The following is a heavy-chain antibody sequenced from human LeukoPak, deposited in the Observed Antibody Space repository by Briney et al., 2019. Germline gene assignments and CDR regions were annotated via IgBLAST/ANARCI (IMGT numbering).Heavy chain of an antibody. CDR2: IHYSGST. Sequence: SETLSLTCTVSGSMYNYYWSRIRQPPGKGLEWIGYIHYSGSTNYNPSLESRVTMSLDTSKNQVSLKLNSVTAADTAVYYCARHISSGGTYAHFDYWGQGTLVTVSS. CDR3: ARHISSGGTYAHFDY. J-gene: IGHJ4*02. D-gene: IGHD1-26*01. CDR1: GSMYNYY. V-gene: IGHV4-59*08.